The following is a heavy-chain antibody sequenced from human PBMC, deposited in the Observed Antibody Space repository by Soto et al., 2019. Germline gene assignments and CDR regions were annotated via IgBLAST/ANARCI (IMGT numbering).Heavy chain of an antibody. J-gene: IGHJ4*02. V-gene: IGHV1-69*06. D-gene: IGHD6-19*01. CDR3: ARDMGIAVAGMWEYYFDY. CDR2: IIPIFGTA. Sequence: GASVKVSCKASGGTFSSYAISWVRQAPGQGLEWMGGIIPIFGTANYAQKFQGRVTITADKSTSTAYMELSSLRSEDTAVYYCARDMGIAVAGMWEYYFDYWGQGTLVTVSS. CDR1: GGTFSSYA.